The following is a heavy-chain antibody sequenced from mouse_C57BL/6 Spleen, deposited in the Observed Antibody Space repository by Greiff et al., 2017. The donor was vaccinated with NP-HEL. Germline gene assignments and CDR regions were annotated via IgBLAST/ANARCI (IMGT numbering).Heavy chain of an antibody. CDR2: IWSGGST. CDR1: GFSLTSYG. J-gene: IGHJ4*01. CDR3: AKEDLRSYAMDY. Sequence: VKVVESGPGLVQPSQSLSITCTVSGFSLTSYGVHWVRQPPGKGPEWLGVIWSGGSTDYNAAFISRLSISKDNSKSQVFFKMNSLQADDTAIYYCAKEDLRSYAMDYWGQGTSVTVSS. V-gene: IGHV2-4*01. D-gene: IGHD1-1*01.